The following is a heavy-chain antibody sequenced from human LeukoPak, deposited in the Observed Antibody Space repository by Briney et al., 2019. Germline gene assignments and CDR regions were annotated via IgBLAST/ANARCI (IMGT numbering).Heavy chain of an antibody. D-gene: IGHD6-19*01. Sequence: SETLSLTCAVSGGSISSRNWWSWVRQPPGKGLEWIGEIYHSGRTNYNPSLKSRVTISVDKSKNQFSLKLSSVTAADTAVYYCARVAIAVAGTLDYWGQGTLVTVSS. CDR1: GGSISSRNW. J-gene: IGHJ4*02. V-gene: IGHV4-4*02. CDR2: IYHSGRT. CDR3: ARVAIAVAGTLDY.